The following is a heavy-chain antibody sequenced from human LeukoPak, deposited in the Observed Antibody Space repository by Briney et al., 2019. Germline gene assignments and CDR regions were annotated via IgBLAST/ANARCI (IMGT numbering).Heavy chain of an antibody. CDR2: ISGSSGNK. J-gene: IGHJ6*03. D-gene: IGHD2-8*01. CDR3: AKDRCSNGVGCYYYYMDV. CDR1: GFTFRSYA. Sequence: GGSLRLSCAASGFTFRSYAMSWVRQAPGKGLERVSSISGSSGNKYYADSVKGRFSISRDSSKNILYLQMNSLRAEDTAVYYCAKDRCSNGVGCYYYYMDVWGKGTTVTISS. V-gene: IGHV3-23*01.